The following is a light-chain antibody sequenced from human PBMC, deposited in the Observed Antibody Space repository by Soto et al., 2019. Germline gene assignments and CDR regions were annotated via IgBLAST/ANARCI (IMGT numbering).Light chain of an antibody. Sequence: QSALTQPASVSGSPGQSITISCTGTSSDVGSYNLVSWYQQHPGKAPKLMIYEGSKRPSGVSNRFSGSKSGNTAYLTISGLQAEDEDDYYCCSYAGSSTWVFGGGTKLPVL. CDR2: EGS. J-gene: IGLJ3*02. CDR3: CSYAGSSTWV. CDR1: SSDVGSYNL. V-gene: IGLV2-23*01.